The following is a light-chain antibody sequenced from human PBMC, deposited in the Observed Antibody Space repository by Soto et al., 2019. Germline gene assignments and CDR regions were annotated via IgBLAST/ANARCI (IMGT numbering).Light chain of an antibody. CDR3: QQYGSSPPYT. CDR2: GAS. CDR1: QSVSSSY. J-gene: IGKJ2*01. Sequence: EIVLTQSPGTLSLSPGERATLSCRDSQSVSSSYLAWYQQKPGQAPRLLIYGASNRATGIPDRFSASGSGTDFTLTISRLEPEDFAVYYCQQYGSSPPYTFGQGTKLEIK. V-gene: IGKV3-20*01.